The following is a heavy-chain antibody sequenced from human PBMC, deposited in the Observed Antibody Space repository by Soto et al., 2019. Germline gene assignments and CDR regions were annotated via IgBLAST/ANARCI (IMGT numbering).Heavy chain of an antibody. D-gene: IGHD6-13*01. CDR3: ARGKIAAAGWENNWFDP. Sequence: SVKVSCKASGGTFSSCAISWVRQAPGQGLEWMGGIIPIFGTANYAQKFQGRVTITADKSTSTAYMELSSLRSEDTAVYYCARGKIAAAGWENNWFDPWGQGTLVTVSS. CDR1: GGTFSSCA. V-gene: IGHV1-69*06. CDR2: IIPIFGTA. J-gene: IGHJ5*02.